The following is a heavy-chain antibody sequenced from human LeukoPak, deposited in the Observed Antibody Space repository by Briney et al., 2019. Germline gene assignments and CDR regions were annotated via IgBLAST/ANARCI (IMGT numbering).Heavy chain of an antibody. CDR3: ARATLGYSSGWYDN. CDR1: GVTLSTYA. V-gene: IGHV3-23*01. D-gene: IGHD6-19*01. Sequence: HPGGSLRLSCAASGVTLSTYAMSWARQAPGKGLEWVSGISSSGSGDNTYYADSVKGRFTISRDNAKNTLYLQMNSLRAEDTAVYYCARATLGYSSGWYDNWGQGTLVTVSS. CDR2: ISSSGSGDNT. J-gene: IGHJ5*02.